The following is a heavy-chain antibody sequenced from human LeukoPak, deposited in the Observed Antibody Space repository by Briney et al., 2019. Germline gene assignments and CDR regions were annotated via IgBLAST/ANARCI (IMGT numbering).Heavy chain of an antibody. CDR2: IYTSGST. CDR1: GGSISSGSYY. J-gene: IGHJ3*02. Sequence: SETLSLTCTVSGGSISSGSYYWSWIRQPAGKGLEWIGRIYTSGSTNYNPSLKSRVTISVDTSKNQFSLKLSSVTAADTAVYYCARQEYQLLDAFDIWGQGTTVTVSS. D-gene: IGHD2-2*01. CDR3: ARQEYQLLDAFDI. V-gene: IGHV4-61*02.